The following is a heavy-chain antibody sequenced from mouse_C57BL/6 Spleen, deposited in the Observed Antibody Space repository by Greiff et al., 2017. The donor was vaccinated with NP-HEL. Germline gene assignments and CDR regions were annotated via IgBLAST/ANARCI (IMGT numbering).Heavy chain of an antibody. J-gene: IGHJ2*01. D-gene: IGHD2-3*01. Sequence: EVQGVESGEGLVKPGGSLKLSCAASGFTFSSYAMSWVRQTPEKRLEWVAYISSGGDYIYYADTVKGRFTISRDNARNTLYLQMSSLKSEDTAMYYCTRRRYDGYSDYWGQGTTLTVSS. V-gene: IGHV5-9-1*02. CDR1: GFTFSSYA. CDR3: TRRRYDGYSDY. CDR2: ISSGGDYI.